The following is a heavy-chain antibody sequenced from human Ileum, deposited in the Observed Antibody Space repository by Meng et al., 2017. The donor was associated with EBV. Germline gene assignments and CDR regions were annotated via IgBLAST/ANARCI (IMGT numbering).Heavy chain of an antibody. CDR2: MNPKTGTA. Sequence: VRLVPSGAEVKKPGASVKVSCKASGYTFTNYDISWVRQATGQGLEWMGWMNPKTGTAHYAQKFQGRVSMTRDTSITTAYMELSSLTSEDTAVYYCVRTLERGDYWGQGTLVTVSS. CDR1: GYTFTNYD. CDR3: VRTLERGDY. D-gene: IGHD5-24*01. J-gene: IGHJ4*02. V-gene: IGHV1-8*01.